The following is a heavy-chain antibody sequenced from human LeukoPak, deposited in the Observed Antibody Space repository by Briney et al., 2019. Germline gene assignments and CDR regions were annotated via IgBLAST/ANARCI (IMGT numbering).Heavy chain of an antibody. CDR3: AGTMVRGIFDY. J-gene: IGHJ4*02. CDR1: GGSISIYY. Sequence: SETLSLTCTVSGGSISIYYWSWIRQPAGKGLEWIGRIYTSGSTNYNPSLKSRVTMSVDTSKNQFSLKLSSVTAADTAVYYCAGTMVRGIFDYWGQGTLVTVSS. D-gene: IGHD3-10*01. CDR2: IYTSGST. V-gene: IGHV4-4*07.